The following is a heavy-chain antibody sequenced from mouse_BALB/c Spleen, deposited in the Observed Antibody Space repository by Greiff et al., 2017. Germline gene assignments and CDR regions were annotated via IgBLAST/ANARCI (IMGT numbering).Heavy chain of an antibody. Sequence: QVQLKESGPELVKPGASVKISCKASGYSFTSYYIHWVKQRPGQGLEWIGWIFPGSGNTKYNEKFKGKATLTADTSSSTAYMQLSSLTSEDSAVYFCARCGGITTGDFDYWGQGTTLTVSS. CDR1: GYSFTSYY. V-gene: IGHV1-66*01. D-gene: IGHD1-1*01. CDR2: IFPGSGNT. CDR3: ARCGGITTGDFDY. J-gene: IGHJ2*01.